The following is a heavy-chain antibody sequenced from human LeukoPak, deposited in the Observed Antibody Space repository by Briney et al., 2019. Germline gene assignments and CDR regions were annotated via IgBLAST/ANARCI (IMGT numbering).Heavy chain of an antibody. CDR3: TRLGIAAAGKGY. Sequence: PGGSLRLSCAASGFTFSGSAMHWVRQASGEGLEWVGRIRSKANSYATAYAASVKGRFTISRDDSKNTAYLQMNSLKTEDTAVYYCTRLGIAAAGKGYWGQGTLVTVSS. V-gene: IGHV3-73*01. J-gene: IGHJ4*02. D-gene: IGHD6-13*01. CDR1: GFTFSGSA. CDR2: IRSKANSYAT.